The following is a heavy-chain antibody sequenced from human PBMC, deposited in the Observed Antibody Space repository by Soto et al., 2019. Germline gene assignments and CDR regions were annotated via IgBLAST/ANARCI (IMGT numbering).Heavy chain of an antibody. D-gene: IGHD5-12*01. CDR3: SPGGYDHHDAFDI. CDR2: ISGSGGST. J-gene: IGHJ3*02. Sequence: GSLRLSCAASGFTFSSYAMSWVRQAPGKGLEWVSAISGSGGSTYYADSVKGRFTISRDNSKNTLYLQMNSLRAEDTAVYRCSPGGYDHHDAFDIWGQGTMVTVSS. V-gene: IGHV3-23*01. CDR1: GFTFSSYA.